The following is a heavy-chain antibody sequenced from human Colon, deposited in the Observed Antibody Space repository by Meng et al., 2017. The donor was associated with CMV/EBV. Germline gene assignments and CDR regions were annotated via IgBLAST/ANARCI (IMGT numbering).Heavy chain of an antibody. CDR2: ISVDGSNK. J-gene: IGHJ4*02. Sequence: SSYGIHWVRQAPGKGLEWVAEISVDGSNKCSANSVEGRVNVCRDNSKNTLYLEMNLLRVEDTAVYYGAKAGHRVGYLPGLFDFWGQGVLVTVSS. D-gene: IGHD5-24*01. V-gene: IGHV3-30*12. CDR1: SSYG. CDR3: AKAGHRVGYLPGLFDF.